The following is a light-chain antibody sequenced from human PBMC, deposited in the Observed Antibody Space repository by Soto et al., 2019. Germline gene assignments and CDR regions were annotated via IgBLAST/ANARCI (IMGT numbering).Light chain of an antibody. CDR2: EVD. CDR1: TSDVAYYNL. Sequence: QSVLTQPASVSGSPGQSITISCAGTTSDVAYYNLVSWYQQHPGRAPKLLIYEVDKRPSGVSVRFSASKSGATASLTISGLLPEDEAVYFCCTYAGHVPKFGGGTKLTVL. J-gene: IGLJ2*01. V-gene: IGLV2-23*02. CDR3: CTYAGHVPK.